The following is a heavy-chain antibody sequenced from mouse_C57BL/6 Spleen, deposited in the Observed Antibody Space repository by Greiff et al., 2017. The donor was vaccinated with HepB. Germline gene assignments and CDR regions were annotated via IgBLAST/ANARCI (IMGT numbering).Heavy chain of an antibody. CDR3: ARGATTVVGYFDY. D-gene: IGHD1-1*01. CDR2: IYPGSGST. V-gene: IGHV1-55*01. Sequence: VQLQQPGAELVKPGASVKMSCKASGYTFTSYWITWVKQRPGQGLEWIGDIYPGSGSTNYNEKFKSKATLTVDTSSSTAYMQLSSLTSEDSAVYYCARGATTVVGYFDYWGQGTTLTVST. J-gene: IGHJ2*01. CDR1: GYTFTSYW.